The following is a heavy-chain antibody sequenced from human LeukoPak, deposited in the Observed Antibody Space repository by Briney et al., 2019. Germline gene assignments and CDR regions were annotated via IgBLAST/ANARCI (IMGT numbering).Heavy chain of an antibody. V-gene: IGHV3-53*05. D-gene: IGHD3-3*01. Sequence: GGSLRLSCTVSGFTVSSNSMSWVRQAPGKGLEWVSFIYTTGSTHNSDSVKGRFTISRDSSKNTLYLQMNSLRSEDTAVYYCASVSWRGGPFDYWGQGNLVTVSS. CDR2: IYTTGST. CDR1: GFTVSSNS. CDR3: ASVSWRGGPFDY. J-gene: IGHJ4*02.